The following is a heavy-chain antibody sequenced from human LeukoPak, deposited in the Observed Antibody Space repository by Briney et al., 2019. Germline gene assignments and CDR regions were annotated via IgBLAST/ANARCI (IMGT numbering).Heavy chain of an antibody. V-gene: IGHV4-4*02. J-gene: IGHJ4*02. CDR1: GGSISSRNW. CDR2: VYRSGAT. Sequence: SETLSLTCAVSGGSISSRNWWTWVRQPPGKGLEWIGEVYRSGATNYNPSLRSRVTVSLDKSKNQFSLRLNSVTAADTAIYYCARNAGYSDLNYWGQGVLVTVSS. CDR3: ARNAGYSDLNY. D-gene: IGHD3-22*01.